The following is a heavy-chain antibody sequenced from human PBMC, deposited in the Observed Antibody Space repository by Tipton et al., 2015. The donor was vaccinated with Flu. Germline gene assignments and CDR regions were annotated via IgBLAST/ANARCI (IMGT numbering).Heavy chain of an antibody. CDR1: GFTFSSYG. V-gene: IGHV3-30*18. CDR3: AKNQNDYGGQRGYFDL. J-gene: IGHJ2*01. D-gene: IGHD4-23*01. Sequence: SLRLSCAASGFTFSSYGMHWVRQAPGKGLEWVAVISYDGSNKYYAESVRGRFTISRDNSKITLYLQVNSLRPEDTAVYYCAKNQNDYGGQRGYFDLWGRGTLVTVSA. CDR2: ISYDGSNK.